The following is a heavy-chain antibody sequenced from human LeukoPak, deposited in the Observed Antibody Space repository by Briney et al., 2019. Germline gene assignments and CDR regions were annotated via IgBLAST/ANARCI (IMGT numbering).Heavy chain of an antibody. J-gene: IGHJ5*02. Sequence: GGSLRLSCAASGFTFSSYAMSWVRQAPGKGLEWVSAISSSSSYIYYADSVKGRFTISRDNAKNSLYLQMNSLRAEDTAVYYCARSWTGYCSSTSCYHHWGQGTLVTVSS. D-gene: IGHD2-2*01. CDR3: ARSWTGYCSSTSCYHH. CDR1: GFTFSSYA. V-gene: IGHV3-21*01. CDR2: ISSSSSYI.